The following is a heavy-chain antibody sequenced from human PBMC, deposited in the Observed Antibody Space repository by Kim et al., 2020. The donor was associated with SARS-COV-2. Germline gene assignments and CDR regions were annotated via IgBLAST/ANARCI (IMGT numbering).Heavy chain of an antibody. D-gene: IGHD1-1*01. J-gene: IGHJ4*02. Sequence: YTDSVRGRFTISRDNAKNTLYLQMNSLRVEDTAVYYCAGDRGANWNELDYWGQGTLVTVSS. CDR3: AGDRGANWNELDY. V-gene: IGHV3-30*03.